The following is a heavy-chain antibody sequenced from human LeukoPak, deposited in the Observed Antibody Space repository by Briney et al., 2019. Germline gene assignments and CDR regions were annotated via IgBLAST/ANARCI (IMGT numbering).Heavy chain of an antibody. CDR3: ARESLVVVPAARSADAFDI. V-gene: IGHV4-59*01. J-gene: IGHJ3*02. Sequence: TSETLSLTCTVSGGSISSYYWSWIRQPPGKGLEWIGYIYYSGSTNYNPSLKSRVTISVDTSKNQFSLKLSSVTAADTAVYYCARESLVVVPAARSADAFDIWGQGTMVTVSS. D-gene: IGHD2-2*01. CDR1: GGSISSYY. CDR2: IYYSGST.